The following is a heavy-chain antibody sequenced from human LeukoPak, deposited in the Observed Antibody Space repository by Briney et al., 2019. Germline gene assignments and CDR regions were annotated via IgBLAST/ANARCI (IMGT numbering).Heavy chain of an antibody. CDR2: NSAYNGNT. D-gene: IGHD4-23*01. CDR3: AREAWIMTTVAYYMDV. V-gene: IGHV1-18*01. J-gene: IGHJ6*03. CDR1: GYTFTSYG. Sequence: ASVKVSCKASGYTFTSYGISWVRQAPGQGLEWMGWNSAYNGNTNYAQKLQGRVTMTTDTSTSTAYMELRSLRSDDTAVYYCAREAWIMTTVAYYMDVWGKGTTVTISS.